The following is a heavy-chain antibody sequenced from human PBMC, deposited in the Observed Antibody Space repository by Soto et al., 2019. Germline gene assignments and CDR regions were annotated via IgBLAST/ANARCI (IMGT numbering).Heavy chain of an antibody. CDR2: INHSGST. V-gene: IGHV4-34*01. CDR1: GGSFSGYY. D-gene: IGHD2-15*01. Sequence: QVQLQQWGAGLLKPSETLSLTCAVYGGSFSGYYWSWIRQPSGKGLEWIGEINHSGSTNYNPSLKSRVTISVDTSKNQFSLKLSSVTAADTAVYYCAAGVGDIVVVVAATPGWFDPWGQGTLVTVSS. CDR3: AAGVGDIVVVVAATPGWFDP. J-gene: IGHJ5*02.